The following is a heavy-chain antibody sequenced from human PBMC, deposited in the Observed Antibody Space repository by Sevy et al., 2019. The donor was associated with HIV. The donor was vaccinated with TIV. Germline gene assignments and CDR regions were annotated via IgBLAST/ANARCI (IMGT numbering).Heavy chain of an antibody. Sequence: GGSLRLSCAASGFTFSSYAMSWVRQAPGKGLEWVSAISGSGYLTYYTDSVKGRFTISRDNSKNTLYLQMNSLRAEDTAVYYCAKEGGGYYYDSSGLFDYWGPGTLVTVSS. J-gene: IGHJ4*02. CDR2: ISGSGYLT. CDR3: AKEGGGYYYDSSGLFDY. D-gene: IGHD3-22*01. CDR1: GFTFSSYA. V-gene: IGHV3-23*01.